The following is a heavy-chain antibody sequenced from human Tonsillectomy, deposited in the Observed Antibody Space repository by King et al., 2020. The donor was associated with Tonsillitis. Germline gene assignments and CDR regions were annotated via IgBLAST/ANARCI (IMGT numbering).Heavy chain of an antibody. CDR1: GAAIGSTYY. CDR3: ARHFKDSVWGGFHSHFDS. J-gene: IGHJ4*02. D-gene: IGHD3-16*01. V-gene: IGHV4-39*07. Sequence: LQLQESGPGLVKPSETLSLNCNLSGAAIGSTYYWAWIRQPPGKGLEWIGSIYDSARTYYNPSLRSRGTISVDTSKRHFSLKLTSVTAADTAIYYCARHFKDSVWGGFHSHFDSWGRGTLVTVSS. CDR2: IYDSART.